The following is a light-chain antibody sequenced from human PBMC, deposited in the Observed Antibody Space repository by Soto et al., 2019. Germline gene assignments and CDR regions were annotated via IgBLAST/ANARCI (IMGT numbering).Light chain of an antibody. J-gene: IGKJ5*01. CDR2: GAY. Sequence: EVVMTQSPATLSVSPGERVTLSCRASQSVSSKLAWYQQRPGQXXSXXIYGAYTRETGIPARFSGSGSGTEFTLTISSMKSEDLEVYYCQKYNKWPSIPFGQGTRLEIK. V-gene: IGKV3-15*01. CDR1: QSVSSK. CDR3: QKYNKWPSIP.